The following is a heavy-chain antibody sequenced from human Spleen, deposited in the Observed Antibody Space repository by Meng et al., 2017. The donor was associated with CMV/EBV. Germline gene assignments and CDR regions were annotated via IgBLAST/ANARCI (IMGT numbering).Heavy chain of an antibody. J-gene: IGHJ4*02. CDR3: ARSSGYYSWYFDY. V-gene: IGHV3-23*01. Sequence: GESLKISCAASGLTFSSYGMSWVRQAPGKGLEWVSSIGATAGGTYYADSVKGRFAISRDNAKNTLYLQMNSLRAEDTAVYYCARSSGYYSWYFDYWGQGTLVTVSS. D-gene: IGHD3-22*01. CDR2: IGATAGGT. CDR1: GLTFSSYG.